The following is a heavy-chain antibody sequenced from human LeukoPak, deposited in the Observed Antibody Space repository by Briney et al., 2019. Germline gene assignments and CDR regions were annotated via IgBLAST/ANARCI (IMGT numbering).Heavy chain of an antibody. CDR1: GGSISSYY. V-gene: IGHV4-4*07. CDR2: IYITEST. Sequence: SETLSLTCTVSGGSISSYYWSWIRQPAGRGLEWIGRIYITESTNYNPSLKSRVTMSVDTSKNQFSLKLNSVTAADTSVYYCARQNSSWYFDYWGQGTLVTVSS. J-gene: IGHJ4*02. D-gene: IGHD6-13*01. CDR3: ARQNSSWYFDY.